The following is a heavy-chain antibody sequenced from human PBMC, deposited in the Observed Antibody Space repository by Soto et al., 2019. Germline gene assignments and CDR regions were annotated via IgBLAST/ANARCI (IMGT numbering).Heavy chain of an antibody. CDR3: TRRYYGSGSPLDY. J-gene: IGHJ4*02. Sequence: GRSLRLTCSAPGFPFSKTWMNWVRQAPGKGLEWVGRIKSKTDGGTTDYAAPVKGRFTISRDDSKNTLYLQMNSLKTEDTAVYYCTRRYYGSGSPLDYWGQGP. V-gene: IGHV3-15*07. CDR2: IKSKTDGGTT. D-gene: IGHD3-10*01. CDR1: GFPFSKTW.